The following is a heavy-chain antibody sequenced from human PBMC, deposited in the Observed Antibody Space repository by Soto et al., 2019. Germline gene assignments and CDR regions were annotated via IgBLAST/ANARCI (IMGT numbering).Heavy chain of an antibody. D-gene: IGHD3-22*01. CDR1: GGSISSSSYY. CDR2: IYYSGST. Sequence: QLQLQESGPGLVKPSETLSLTCTVSGGSISSSSYYWGWIRQPPGKGLEWIGSIYYSGSTYYNPSLKSRVTISVDTSKNQFSLKLSSVTAADTAVYYCARFYVSSGYYHDYWGQGTLVTVSS. CDR3: ARFYVSSGYYHDY. J-gene: IGHJ4*02. V-gene: IGHV4-39*01.